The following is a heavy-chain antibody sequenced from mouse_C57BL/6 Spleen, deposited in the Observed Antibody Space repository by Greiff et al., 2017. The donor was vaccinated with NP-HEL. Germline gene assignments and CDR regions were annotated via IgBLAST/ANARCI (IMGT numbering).Heavy chain of an antibody. Sequence: EVQLQQSGAELVRPGASVKLSCTASGFNIKDDYMHWVKQRPEQGLEWIGWIYPENGDTEYASKFQGKATITADTSSNTAYLQLSSLTSEDTAVYYCTTGGYGSSAYYFDYWGQGTTLTVSS. CDR2: IYPENGDT. V-gene: IGHV14-4*01. CDR3: TTGGYGSSAYYFDY. J-gene: IGHJ2*01. CDR1: GFNIKDDY. D-gene: IGHD1-1*01.